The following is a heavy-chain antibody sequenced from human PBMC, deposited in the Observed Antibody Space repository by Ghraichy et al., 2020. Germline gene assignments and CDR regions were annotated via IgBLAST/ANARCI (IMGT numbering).Heavy chain of an antibody. CDR1: GFTFANAW. CDR2: ITIRRDGGTI. Sequence: GGSLRLSCVASGFTFANAWMSWVRQAPGKGLEWVGRITIRRDGGTIEYAAPVKGRFSISRDDSKNTLFLQMSSLKTEDTAVYYCATGGLGRWGQGTLVTVSS. J-gene: IGHJ4*02. D-gene: IGHD3-16*01. V-gene: IGHV3-15*01. CDR3: ATGGLGR.